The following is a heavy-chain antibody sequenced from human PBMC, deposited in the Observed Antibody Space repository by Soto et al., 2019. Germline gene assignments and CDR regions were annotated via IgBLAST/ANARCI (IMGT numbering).Heavy chain of an antibody. J-gene: IGHJ4*02. V-gene: IGHV4-34*01. Sequence: SETLSLTCAVYGGSFSGYYWSWIRQPPGKGLEWIGEINHSGSTNYNPSLKSRVTISVDTSKNQFSLKLSSVTAADTAVYYCARAQGVVAATNFDYWGQGTLVTVSS. CDR3: ARAQGVVAATNFDY. CDR2: INHSGST. CDR1: GGSFSGYY. D-gene: IGHD2-15*01.